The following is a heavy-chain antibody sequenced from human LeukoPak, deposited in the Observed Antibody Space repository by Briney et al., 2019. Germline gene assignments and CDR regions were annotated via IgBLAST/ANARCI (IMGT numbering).Heavy chain of an antibody. Sequence: ASVKVSCKVSGYTLTELSMHWVRQAPGKGLEWMGGFDPEDGETIYAQKFQGRVTMTEDTSTDTAYMELSRLRSDDTAVYYCARETTVAGKAYFDYWGQGTLVTVSS. CDR2: FDPEDGET. J-gene: IGHJ4*02. CDR3: ARETTVAGKAYFDY. V-gene: IGHV1-24*01. CDR1: GYTLTELS. D-gene: IGHD6-19*01.